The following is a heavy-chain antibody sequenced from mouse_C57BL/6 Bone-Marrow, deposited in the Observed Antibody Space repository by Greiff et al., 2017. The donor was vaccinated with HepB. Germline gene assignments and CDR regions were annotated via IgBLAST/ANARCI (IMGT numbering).Heavy chain of an antibody. Sequence: SGSELRSPGSSVKLSCKDFDSEVFPIAYMSWVRQKPGHGFEWIGGILPSIGSTIDGEKFEDKATLDADTLSNTAYLELNSLTSEDSAIYYCARGTTVVARYFDVWGTGTTVTVSS. V-gene: IGHV15-2*01. J-gene: IGHJ1*03. CDR3: ARGTTVVARYFDV. CDR2: ILPSIGST. D-gene: IGHD1-1*01. CDR1: DSEVFPIAY.